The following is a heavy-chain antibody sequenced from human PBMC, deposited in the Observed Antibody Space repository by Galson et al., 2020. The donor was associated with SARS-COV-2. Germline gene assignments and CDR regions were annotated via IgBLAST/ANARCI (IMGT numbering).Heavy chain of an antibody. J-gene: IGHJ6*02. D-gene: IGHD3-10*01. V-gene: IGHV4-34*01. Sequence: SETLSLTCAVYGGSFSGYYWTWIRQPPGKGLEWIGEINHSGSSNYNPSLKSRVTMSVDTSKNQFSLKLSPVTAADTGVYYCAKRNELGWLGQLLRSTYNDGMVVWGQGTTVSVSS. CDR2: INHSGSS. CDR1: GGSFSGYY. CDR3: AKRNELGWLGQLLRSTYNDGMVV.